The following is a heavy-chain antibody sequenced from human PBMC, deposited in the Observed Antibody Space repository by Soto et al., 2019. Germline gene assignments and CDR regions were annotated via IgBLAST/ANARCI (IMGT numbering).Heavy chain of an antibody. J-gene: IGHJ4*02. V-gene: IGHV1-46*01. Sequence: ASVNVSCKASGYTFTSYYMHWVRQAPGQGLEWMGIINPSGGSTSYAQKFQGRVTMTRDTSTSTVYMELSSLRSEDTAVYYCARAQVYGSGSYYMKYWGQGTLVTVSS. CDR1: GYTFTSYY. D-gene: IGHD3-10*01. CDR3: ARAQVYGSGSYYMKY. CDR2: INPSGGST.